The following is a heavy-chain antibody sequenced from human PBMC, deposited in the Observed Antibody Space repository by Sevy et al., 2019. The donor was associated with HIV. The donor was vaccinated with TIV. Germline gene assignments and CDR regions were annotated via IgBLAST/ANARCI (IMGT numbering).Heavy chain of an antibody. CDR2: ISSSSSYI. CDR3: ARDLPQDLGYCSSTSCYFPKAFDI. V-gene: IGHV3-21*01. Sequence: GGSPRLSCAASGFTFSSYSMNWVRQAPGKGLEWVSSISSSSSYIYYADSVKGRFTISRDNAKNSLYLQMNSLRAEDTAVYYCARDLPQDLGYCSSTSCYFPKAFDIWGQGTMVTVSS. J-gene: IGHJ3*02. D-gene: IGHD2-2*01. CDR1: GFTFSSYS.